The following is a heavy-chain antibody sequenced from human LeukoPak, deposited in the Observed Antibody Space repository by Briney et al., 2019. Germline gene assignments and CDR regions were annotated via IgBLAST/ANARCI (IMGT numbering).Heavy chain of an antibody. CDR2: ISDSGGST. V-gene: IGHV3-23*01. CDR1: GFTFSSYG. Sequence: GGSLRLSCAASGFTFSSYGMSWVRQAPGKGLEWVSVISDSGGSTYYADSVKGRFTISRDNYKNTLYLQMNSLRAEDTALYYCAKRAAGTIDYWGQGTLVTVSS. CDR3: AKRAAGTIDY. D-gene: IGHD6-13*01. J-gene: IGHJ4*02.